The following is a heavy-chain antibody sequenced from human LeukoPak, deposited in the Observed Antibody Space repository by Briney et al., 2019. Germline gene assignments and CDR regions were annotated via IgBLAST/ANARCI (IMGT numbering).Heavy chain of an antibody. J-gene: IGHJ5*02. CDR2: IYYSGST. CDR1: GGSISSGDYY. CDR3: AREYYYDSSGYYYDPHWFDP. V-gene: IGHV4-30-4*01. Sequence: PSETLSLTCTVSGGSISSGDYYWSWIRQPPGKGLEWIGYIYYSGSTYYNPSLKSRVTISVDTSKNQFSLKLSSVTAADTAVYYCAREYYYDSSGYYYDPHWFDPWGQGTLVTVSS. D-gene: IGHD3-22*01.